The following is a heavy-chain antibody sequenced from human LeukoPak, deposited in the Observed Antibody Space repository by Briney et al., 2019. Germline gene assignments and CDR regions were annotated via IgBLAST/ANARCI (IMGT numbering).Heavy chain of an antibody. J-gene: IGHJ6*02. CDR1: GGSISSCY. Sequence: SETLSLTCTVSGGSISSCYWSWIRQPPGKGLEWIGYIYYSGSTNYNPSLKSRVTISVDTSKNQFSLKLSSVTAADTAVYYCARQRSSSSEEYLYYYYYGMDVWGQGTTVTVSS. D-gene: IGHD6-6*01. V-gene: IGHV4-59*08. CDR3: ARQRSSSSEEYLYYYYYGMDV. CDR2: IYYSGST.